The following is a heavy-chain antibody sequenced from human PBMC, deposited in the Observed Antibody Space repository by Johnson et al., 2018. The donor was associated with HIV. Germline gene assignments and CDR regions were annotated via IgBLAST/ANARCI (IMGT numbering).Heavy chain of an antibody. CDR3: AKGGVAAAKGAFDI. CDR2: ISWNSGSI. Sequence: VQVVESGGGLVQPGRSLRLSCAASGFTFDDYAMHWVRQAPGKGLEWVSGISWNSGSIGYADSVKGRFTISRDNAKNSLYLQMNSLRTEDTALYYCAKGGVAAAKGAFDIWGQGTMVTVSS. D-gene: IGHD6-25*01. V-gene: IGHV3-9*01. J-gene: IGHJ3*02. CDR1: GFTFDDYA.